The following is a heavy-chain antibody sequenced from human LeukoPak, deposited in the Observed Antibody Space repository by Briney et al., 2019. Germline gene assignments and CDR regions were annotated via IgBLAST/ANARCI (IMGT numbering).Heavy chain of an antibody. CDR3: AKDGSGVWFDP. Sequence: ASETVSCKPSGYTFNTYGISWVRQAPGQGLEWMGWINAYNGDTNFAQKSQGRVTMTTDTSTTTAYMELRSLRSDDTAVYYCAKDGSGVWFDPWGQGTLVTVSS. J-gene: IGHJ5*02. D-gene: IGHD6-25*01. V-gene: IGHV1-18*01. CDR1: GYTFNTYG. CDR2: INAYNGDT.